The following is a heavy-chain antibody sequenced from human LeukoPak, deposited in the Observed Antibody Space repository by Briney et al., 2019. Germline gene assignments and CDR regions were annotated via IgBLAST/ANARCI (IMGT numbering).Heavy chain of an antibody. D-gene: IGHD1-7*01. J-gene: IGHJ4*02. CDR2: ISYDGSNK. CDR1: GFTFSSYA. CDR3: ARTKGYNWNYYFDY. Sequence: PGRSLRLSCAASGFTFSSYAMHWVRQAPGKGLEWVAVISYDGSNKYYADSVKGRFTISRDNSKSTLYLQMNSLRAEDTAVYYCARTKGYNWNYYFDYWGQGTLVTVSS. V-gene: IGHV3-30-3*01.